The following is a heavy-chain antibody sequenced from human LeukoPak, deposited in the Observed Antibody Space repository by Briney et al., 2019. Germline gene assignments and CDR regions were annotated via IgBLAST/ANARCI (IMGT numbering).Heavy chain of an antibody. CDR1: GGSISGGNYY. Sequence: SETLSLNCTVSGGSISGGNYYWGWIRQPPGTGLEWIGSIYYSGSTYYNPSLKNRVTISVDTSKNRFSLKVSSVTAADAAVYYCRYYAAGYYYGTDVWGQGTTVTVSS. V-gene: IGHV4-39*01. J-gene: IGHJ6*02. CDR3: RYYAAGYYYGTDV. D-gene: IGHD3-10*01. CDR2: IYYSGST.